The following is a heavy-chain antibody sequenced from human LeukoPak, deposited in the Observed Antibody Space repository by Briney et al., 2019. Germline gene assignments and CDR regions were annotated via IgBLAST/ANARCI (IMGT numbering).Heavy chain of an antibody. Sequence: SETLSLTCAVSFGSLSDYNWSWLRQSPEKGLEWIGEITDSATTHYNPSLETRVTISIDTAKRQFSLRLTSLTAADTAVYYCARGLDLDGLDSWGQGTLATVSS. CDR1: FGSLSDYN. J-gene: IGHJ4*02. CDR3: ARGLDLDGLDS. V-gene: IGHV4-34*01. CDR2: ITDSATT. D-gene: IGHD1-1*01.